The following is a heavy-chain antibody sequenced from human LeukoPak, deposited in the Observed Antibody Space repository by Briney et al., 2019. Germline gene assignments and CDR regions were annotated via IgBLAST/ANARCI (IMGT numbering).Heavy chain of an antibody. CDR3: AKRGIVVVPAAVEYYYYYMDV. Sequence: GGSLRLSCAASGFTFSSYAMSWVRQAPGKGLEWVSAISGSGGSTYYADSVKGRFTISRDNSKNTLYLQMNSLRAEDTAVYYCAKRGIVVVPAAVEYYYYYMDVWGKGTTVTVSS. D-gene: IGHD2-2*01. CDR1: GFTFSSYA. V-gene: IGHV3-23*01. CDR2: ISGSGGST. J-gene: IGHJ6*03.